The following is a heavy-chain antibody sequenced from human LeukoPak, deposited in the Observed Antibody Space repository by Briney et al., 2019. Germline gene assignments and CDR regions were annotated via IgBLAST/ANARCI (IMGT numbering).Heavy chain of an antibody. CDR2: ISYDGSNK. D-gene: IGHD3-10*01. Sequence: GGSLRLSCAASGFTFSSYGMHWVRQAPGKGLEWGAVISYDGSNKYYADSVKGRFTISSDNSKNTLYLQMNSLRAEDTAVYYCAKDQVTMVRGVTNGMDVWGQGTTVTVSS. V-gene: IGHV3-30*18. CDR1: GFTFSSYG. J-gene: IGHJ6*02. CDR3: AKDQVTMVRGVTNGMDV.